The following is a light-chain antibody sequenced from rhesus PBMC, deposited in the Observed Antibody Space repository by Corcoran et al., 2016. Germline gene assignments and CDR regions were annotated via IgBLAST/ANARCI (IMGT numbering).Light chain of an antibody. CDR3: WPLYSGAYI. CDR2: DTS. CDR1: AGAVTGSHY. J-gene: IGLJ1*01. V-gene: IGLV7-88*01. Sequence: QAVVTQEPSLTVSPGGTVTLTCGSSAGAVTGSHYPYWFQQKPGQAPRTLIYDTSNKLSWTPARFSGSLLGGKAALTLSGAQPEDEAEYYCWPLYSGAYIFGAGTRLTVL.